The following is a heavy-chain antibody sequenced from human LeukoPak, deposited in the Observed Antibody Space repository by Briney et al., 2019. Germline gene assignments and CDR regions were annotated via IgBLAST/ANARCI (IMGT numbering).Heavy chain of an antibody. CDR3: ARGAQTYYYDSSGYYFTHLFDY. CDR1: GFTFSDYR. CDR2: LRSRENLI. J-gene: IGHJ4*02. D-gene: IGHD3-22*01. Sequence: SGGSLRLSCAASGFTFSDYRWNWVRQAPGKGLEWVSYLRSRENLISYADSVKGRFTISTDNARNSLYLQMNSLRDEDTAVYYCARGAQTYYYDSSGYYFTHLFDYWGQGTLVTVSS. V-gene: IGHV3-48*02.